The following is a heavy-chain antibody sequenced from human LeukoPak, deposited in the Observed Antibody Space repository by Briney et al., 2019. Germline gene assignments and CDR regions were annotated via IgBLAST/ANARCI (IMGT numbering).Heavy chain of an antibody. V-gene: IGHV3-30*04. Sequence: GGSLRLSCAASGFTFSNYAIHYVRQAPGKGLEWVAVIAYDGSSTVYADSVKGRFTISRDNSKNTLYLQMNSLRTEDTAVYYCARGASTAAKYGMDVWGRGTAVTVSS. CDR1: GFTFSNYA. CDR2: IAYDGSST. D-gene: IGHD2-21*02. CDR3: ARGASTAAKYGMDV. J-gene: IGHJ6*02.